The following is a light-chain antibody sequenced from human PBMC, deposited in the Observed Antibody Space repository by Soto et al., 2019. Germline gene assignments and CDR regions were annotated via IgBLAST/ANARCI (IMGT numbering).Light chain of an antibody. CDR1: SSNIGNNY. CDR3: GTWDSSLSAGV. Sequence: VLTQPPSLSAAPGQKVTISFSGSSSNIGNNYVSWYQQLPGTAPKLLIYESNKRPSGIPDRFSGSKSGTSATLGITGLQTGDEADYYCGTWDSSLSAGVFGTGTKVTVL. J-gene: IGLJ1*01. V-gene: IGLV1-51*02. CDR2: ESN.